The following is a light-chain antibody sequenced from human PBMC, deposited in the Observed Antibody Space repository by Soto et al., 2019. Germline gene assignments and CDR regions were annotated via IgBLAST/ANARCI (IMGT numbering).Light chain of an antibody. Sequence: QSALAQPPSASGSPGQSVTISCTGTSSDVGGYKYVSWYQQYPGKAPKLMIYAVSERPSGVPDRFSGSQSGNTASLTVSGLQAEDEADYYCSSYAGSNNYVFGTGTKVTVL. V-gene: IGLV2-8*01. CDR2: AVS. CDR1: SSDVGGYKY. CDR3: SSYAGSNNYV. J-gene: IGLJ1*01.